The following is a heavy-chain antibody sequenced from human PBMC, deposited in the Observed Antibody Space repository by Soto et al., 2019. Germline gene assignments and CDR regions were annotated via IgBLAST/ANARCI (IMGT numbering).Heavy chain of an antibody. D-gene: IGHD3-9*01. V-gene: IGHV4-59*08. J-gene: IGHJ4*02. Sequence: SETLSLTCTVSGGSISSHYWSWIRQPPGKGLEWIGYIYYSGSTNYNPSLKSRVTISVDTSKNQFSLKLSSVTAADTAVYYCARLGTELRYFDWLPYFDYWGQGTLVTVSS. CDR1: GGSISSHY. CDR3: ARLGTELRYFDWLPYFDY. CDR2: IYYSGST.